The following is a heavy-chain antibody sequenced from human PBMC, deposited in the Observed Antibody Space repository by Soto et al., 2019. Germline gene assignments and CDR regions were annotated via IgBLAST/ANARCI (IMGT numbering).Heavy chain of an antibody. V-gene: IGHV3-23*01. Sequence: PGGSLRPSCAASGFTFSSYAMSWVRQAPGKGLEWVSAISGPGDRTYYADSVKGRFTISRDNSKNTVYMEMNSLRAEDTALYYCAKSRTGPGDYFDYWGQGTLVTVSS. CDR3: AKSRTGPGDYFDY. J-gene: IGHJ4*02. CDR1: GFTFSSYA. CDR2: ISGPGDRT. D-gene: IGHD1-1*01.